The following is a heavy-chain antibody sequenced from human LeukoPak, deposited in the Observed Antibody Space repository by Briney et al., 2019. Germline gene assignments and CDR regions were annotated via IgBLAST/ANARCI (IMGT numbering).Heavy chain of an antibody. CDR1: VFTFSSYS. CDR2: ISSISSYI. Sequence: GGSLRLSCAASVFTFSSYSMNWVRQAPGKGLEWVSSISSISSYIYYADSLKGRFTISRDNAKKSLYLQMNSLRAEDTAVYYCARDSGVVPAAHGNYGMDVWSQATTVTV. V-gene: IGHV3-21*01. D-gene: IGHD2-2*01. J-gene: IGHJ6*02. CDR3: ARDSGVVPAAHGNYGMDV.